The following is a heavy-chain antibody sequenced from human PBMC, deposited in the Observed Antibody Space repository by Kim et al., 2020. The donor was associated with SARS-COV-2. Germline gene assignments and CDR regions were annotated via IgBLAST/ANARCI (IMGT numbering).Heavy chain of an antibody. CDR1: GFTFSSYA. J-gene: IGHJ4*02. Sequence: GGSLRLSCVASGFTFSSYAMHWVRQAPGKGLEWVAVISYDGSNKYYADSVKGRFTISRDNSKNTLYLQMNSLRAEDTAVYYCARDSGLWFGELGYFDYWGQGTLVTVSS. D-gene: IGHD3-10*01. CDR3: ARDSGLWFGELGYFDY. V-gene: IGHV3-30*04. CDR2: ISYDGSNK.